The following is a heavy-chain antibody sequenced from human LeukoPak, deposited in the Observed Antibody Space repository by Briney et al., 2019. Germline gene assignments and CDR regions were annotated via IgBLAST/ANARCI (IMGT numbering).Heavy chain of an antibody. Sequence: PSEALSLTCTVSGGSISSYYWIWIRQPPGKGREWIGYNYYSGSTNYNPSLKSRVTISVDTSKNQFSLKLSSVTAADTAVYYCARGYDFWSGYPWFDYWGQGTLVTVSS. J-gene: IGHJ4*02. CDR3: ARGYDFWSGYPWFDY. CDR2: NYYSGST. V-gene: IGHV4-59*01. D-gene: IGHD3-3*01. CDR1: GGSISSYY.